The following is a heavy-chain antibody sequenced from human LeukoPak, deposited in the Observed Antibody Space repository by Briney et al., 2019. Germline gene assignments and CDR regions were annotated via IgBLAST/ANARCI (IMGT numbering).Heavy chain of an antibody. J-gene: IGHJ3*02. D-gene: IGHD2-2*02. CDR1: GYTFTSYG. V-gene: IGHV1-18*01. CDR2: ISPYNGNT. CDR3: ARGMSGYTEDPFDI. Sequence: ASVKVSCKASGYTFTSYGISWVRQAPGQGLEWMGWISPYNGNTNYAQKFHGRVTLTRDTSTSIAYMELRSLRSDDTAVYFCARGMSGYTEDPFDIWGQGTVVTVSS.